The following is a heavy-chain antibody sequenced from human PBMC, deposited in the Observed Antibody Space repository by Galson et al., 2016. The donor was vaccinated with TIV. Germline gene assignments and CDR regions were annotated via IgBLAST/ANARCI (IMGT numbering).Heavy chain of an antibody. Sequence: SLRLSCAASAFTFNTYAMHWVRQAPGKGLEWVAVISYDGNNKNYADSVKGRFTISRDNSKNTLYLQMNSLRAEDTAVYYCARDEGVASYYYYYPMDVWGQGTTVTVSS. V-gene: IGHV3-30*03. D-gene: IGHD3-10*01. CDR1: AFTFNTYA. CDR3: ARDEGVASYYYYYPMDV. J-gene: IGHJ6*02. CDR2: ISYDGNNK.